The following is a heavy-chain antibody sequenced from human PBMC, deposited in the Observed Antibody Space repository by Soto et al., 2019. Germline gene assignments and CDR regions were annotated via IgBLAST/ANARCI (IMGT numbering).Heavy chain of an antibody. J-gene: IGHJ4*02. Sequence: QVQLVESGGGVVQPGRSLRLSCAVSGFTVSTYGMHWVRQAPGKGLEWVAVISRDGGTKYYADSVKGRFTISRDNSRNTLLLEMNSLIGDDMAVYYCTGEVASGYWGQGTLVTVSS. CDR1: GFTVSTYG. V-gene: IGHV3-30*03. CDR2: ISRDGGTK. D-gene: IGHD2-8*02. CDR3: TGEVASGY.